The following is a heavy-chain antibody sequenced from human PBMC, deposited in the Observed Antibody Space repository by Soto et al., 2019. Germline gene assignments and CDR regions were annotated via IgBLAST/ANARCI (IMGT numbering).Heavy chain of an antibody. V-gene: IGHV4-31*03. CDR2: IYYSGST. CDR1: GGSISSGGYC. D-gene: IGHD3-22*01. Sequence: TLPLTCTVSGGSISSGGYCWSWIRQHPGKGLEWIGYIYYSGSTYYNPSLKSRVTISVDTSKNQFSLKLSSVTAADTAVYYCAREHYYDSSGVDYWGQGTLVTVSS. CDR3: AREHYYDSSGVDY. J-gene: IGHJ4*02.